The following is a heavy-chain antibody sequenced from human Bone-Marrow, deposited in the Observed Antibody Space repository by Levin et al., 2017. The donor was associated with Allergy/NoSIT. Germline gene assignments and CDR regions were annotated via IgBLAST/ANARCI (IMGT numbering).Heavy chain of an antibody. Sequence: PSETLSLTCAVYGGSFSGYYWTWIRQPPGKGLEWIGEINHSGSTNYNPSLKSRLAMSVDTSKNQFSLRLSSVTAADRAVYYCARGLPARYDLLTAYYKRDAFDFWGQGTMVTVSS. CDR1: GGSFSGYY. D-gene: IGHD3-9*01. CDR3: ARGLPARYDLLTAYYKRDAFDF. V-gene: IGHV4-34*01. CDR2: INHSGST. J-gene: IGHJ3*01.